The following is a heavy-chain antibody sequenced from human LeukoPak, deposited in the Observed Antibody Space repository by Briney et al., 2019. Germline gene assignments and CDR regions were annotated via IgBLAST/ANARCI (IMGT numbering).Heavy chain of an antibody. V-gene: IGHV4-39*01. Sequence: PSETLSLTCSVSGGFITNRSYYWGWIRQPPGKELEWIASIYHSGTNYYNPSLKSRVTISVDTSKNQFSLKLYSVTAADTAMYYCATWLAGGGAFDIWGQGTIVTVSS. CDR2: IYHSGTN. D-gene: IGHD6-19*01. CDR1: GGFITNRSYY. J-gene: IGHJ3*02. CDR3: ATWLAGGGAFDI.